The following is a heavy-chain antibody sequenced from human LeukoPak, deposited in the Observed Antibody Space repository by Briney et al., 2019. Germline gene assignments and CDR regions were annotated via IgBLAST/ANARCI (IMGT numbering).Heavy chain of an antibody. D-gene: IGHD3-10*01. CDR3: ARDDLERFGESGRYHYGMDV. V-gene: IGHV4-59*01. CDR2: IYYSGST. J-gene: IGHJ6*02. CDR1: GGSISSYY. Sequence: PSETLSLTCTVSGGSISSYYWSWIRQPPGKGLEWIGYIYYSGSTNYNPSLKSRVTISVDTSKNQLSLKLNSVTAADTAMYYCARDDLERFGESGRYHYGMDVWGQGTTVTVSS.